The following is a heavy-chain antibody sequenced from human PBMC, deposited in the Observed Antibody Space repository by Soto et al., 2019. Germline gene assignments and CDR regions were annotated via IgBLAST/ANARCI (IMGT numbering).Heavy chain of an antibody. J-gene: IGHJ6*02. CDR2: INHSGST. CDR1: GGSFSGYY. CDR3: ARTYGSGSYYMHRGYYYYYGMDV. Sequence: SETLSLTCAVYGGSFSGYYWSWIRQPPGKGLEWIGEINHSGSTNYNPSLKSRVTISVDTSKNQFSLKLSSVTAADTAVYYCARTYGSGSYYMHRGYYYYYGMDVWGQGTTVTVPS. V-gene: IGHV4-34*01. D-gene: IGHD3-10*01.